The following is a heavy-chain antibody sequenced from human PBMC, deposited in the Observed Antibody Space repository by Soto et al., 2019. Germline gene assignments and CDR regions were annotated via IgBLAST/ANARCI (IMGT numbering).Heavy chain of an antibody. V-gene: IGHV1-8*01. J-gene: IGHJ6*02. CDR2: MNPNSGNT. Sequence: QVQLVQSGAEVKKPGASVKVSCKASGYTFTSYDINWVRQATGQGLEWMGWMNPNSGNTGYAQKFQGRVTMTRNTSIRTAYMELSSLRSEDTAVYYCGTWPYYYYGMDVWGQGTTVTVSS. CDR1: GYTFTSYD. CDR3: GTWPYYYYGMDV.